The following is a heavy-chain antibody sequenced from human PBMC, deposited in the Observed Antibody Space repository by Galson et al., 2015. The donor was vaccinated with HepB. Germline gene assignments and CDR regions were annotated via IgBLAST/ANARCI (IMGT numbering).Heavy chain of an antibody. V-gene: IGHV3-9*01. J-gene: IGHJ6*02. D-gene: IGHD4-17*01. CDR3: AKDIPGGDYGMDV. CDR1: GFTFDDYA. Sequence: SLRLSCAASGFTFDDYAMHWVRQAPGKGLEWVSGISWNSGSIGYADSVKGRFTISRDNAKNSLYLQMNSLRAEDTALYYCAKDIPGGDYGMDVWGQGTTVTVSS. CDR2: ISWNSGSI.